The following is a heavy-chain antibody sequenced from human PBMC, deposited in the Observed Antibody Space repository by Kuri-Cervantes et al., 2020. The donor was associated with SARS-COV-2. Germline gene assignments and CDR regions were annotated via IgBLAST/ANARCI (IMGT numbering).Heavy chain of an antibody. Sequence: SETLSLTCAVSGGSITSGGYSWSWLRQSPGKGLEWIGYIYHNGGALYNPSLESRVTILVDRSKNQLSLRLTSVTAADSTMYYCATEAEKFCSGGICYTYLDHWGQGILVTVSS. J-gene: IGHJ4*02. CDR1: GGSITSGGYS. CDR2: IYHNGGA. V-gene: IGHV4-30-2*06. D-gene: IGHD2-15*01. CDR3: ATEAEKFCSGGICYTYLDH.